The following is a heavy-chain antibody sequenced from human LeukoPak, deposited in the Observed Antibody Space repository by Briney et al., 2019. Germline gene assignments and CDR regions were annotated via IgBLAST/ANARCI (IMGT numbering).Heavy chain of an antibody. CDR3: ASLKLDDSSGYTGGYYFDY. CDR2: IYTSGST. Sequence: PSETLSLTCTVSGGSISSGSYYWSWIRQPAGTGLEWVGRIYTSGSTNYNPSLKSRVTISVDTSNNQFSLKLSSVTAADTAVYYCASLKLDDSSGYTGGYYFDYWGQGTLVTVSS. D-gene: IGHD3-22*01. CDR1: GGSISSGSYY. J-gene: IGHJ4*02. V-gene: IGHV4-61*02.